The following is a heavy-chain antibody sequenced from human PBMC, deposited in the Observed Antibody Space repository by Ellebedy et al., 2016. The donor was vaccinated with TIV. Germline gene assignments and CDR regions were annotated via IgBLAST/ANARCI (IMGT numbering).Heavy chain of an antibody. J-gene: IGHJ6*02. Sequence: AASVKVSCKASGYTFTGYYMHWVRQAPGQGLEWMGWINPNSGGTNYAQKFQGWVTMTRDTSISTAYMELSRLRSDDTAVYYCARDLPISGSSGMDVWGQGTTVTVSS. CDR2: INPNSGGT. D-gene: IGHD3-10*01. CDR1: GYTFTGYY. V-gene: IGHV1-2*04. CDR3: ARDLPISGSSGMDV.